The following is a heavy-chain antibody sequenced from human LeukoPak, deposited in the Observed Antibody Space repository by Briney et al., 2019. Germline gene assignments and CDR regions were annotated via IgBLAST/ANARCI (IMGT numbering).Heavy chain of an antibody. CDR3: ERDCSGGRCHEIGAFYI. D-gene: IGHD2-15*01. CDR1: GFTVRSNY. V-gene: IGHV3-53*01. CDR2: LYSGGST. J-gene: IGHJ3*02. Sequence: PGGSPRLSCAAPGFTVRSNYMSRVRPAPGKGLAGVSGLYSGGSTYYADSVQGRFTISRSNSKNMLYLQVNGLRAEDTAVYYCERDCSGGRCHEIGAFYIWGQGTMVSVSS.